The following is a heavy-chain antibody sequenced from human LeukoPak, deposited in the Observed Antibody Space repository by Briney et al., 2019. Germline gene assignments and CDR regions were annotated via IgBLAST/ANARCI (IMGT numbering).Heavy chain of an antibody. CDR2: ISGSGSPK. V-gene: IGHV3-11*01. Sequence: GGSLRLSCAASGFTFSDYYMSWIRQAPGKGLEWVSYISGSGSPKYYADSVKGRFTISRDNAKNSLYLQMNSLSAEDTAVYYCARGGHSYVYGYWGQGTLVTVSS. CDR3: ARGGHSYVYGY. CDR1: GFTFSDYY. J-gene: IGHJ4*02. D-gene: IGHD5-18*01.